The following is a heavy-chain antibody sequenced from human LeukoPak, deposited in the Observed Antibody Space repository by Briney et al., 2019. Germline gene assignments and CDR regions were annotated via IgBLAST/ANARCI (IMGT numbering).Heavy chain of an antibody. D-gene: IGHD2-2*02. V-gene: IGHV1-18*01. CDR2: ISAYNGNT. Sequence: ASVTVSCKASGYTFTSYGISWVRQAPGQGLEWMGWISAYNGNTNYAQKLQGRVTMTTDTSTSTAYMELRSLRSDDTAVYYCARDLRWGYCSSTSCYSGAFDIWGQGTMVTVSS. CDR1: GYTFTSYG. J-gene: IGHJ3*02. CDR3: ARDLRWGYCSSTSCYSGAFDI.